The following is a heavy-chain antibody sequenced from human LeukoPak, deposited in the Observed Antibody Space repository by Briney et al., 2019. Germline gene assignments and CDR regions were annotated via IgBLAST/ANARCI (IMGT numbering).Heavy chain of an antibody. J-gene: IGHJ5*02. Sequence: PGRSLRLSCAASGFTFSSYAMHWVRQAPGKGLEWVAVISYDGTNKYYVDSVKGRFTISRDNSKNTLYLQMTSLRAEDTAVYYCARDGSGSFPSGNWFDPWGQGTLVTVSS. CDR1: GFTFSSYA. V-gene: IGHV3-30*03. CDR3: ARDGSGSFPSGNWFDP. CDR2: ISYDGTNK. D-gene: IGHD1-26*01.